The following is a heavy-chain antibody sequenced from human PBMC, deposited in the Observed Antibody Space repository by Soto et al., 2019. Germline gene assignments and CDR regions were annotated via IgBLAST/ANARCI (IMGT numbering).Heavy chain of an antibody. J-gene: IGHJ4*02. CDR2: IYYLGRT. Sequence: SETLSLTCTVDSISTSYWNWIRQTPGKGLEWIGYIYYLGRTNYNRSLKSRVTISIDMSKNQFSLRLNSVTAADTAVYYCARNTYYYDSSGYVWAYWGQGTLVTVS. CDR1: DSISTSY. CDR3: ARNTYYYDSSGYVWAY. V-gene: IGHV4-59*01. D-gene: IGHD3-22*01.